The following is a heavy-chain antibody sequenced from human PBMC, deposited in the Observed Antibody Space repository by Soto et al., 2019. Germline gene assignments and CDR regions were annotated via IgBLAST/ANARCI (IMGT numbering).Heavy chain of an antibody. Sequence: PGESLKISCKGSGYSFTSDWISWVRQMPGKGLEWMGRIDPSDSYTNYSPSFQGQVTISADKSISTAYLQWSSLKASDTAMYYCARGGVSTRTHDYWGQGTPVTVSS. CDR3: ARGGVSTRTHDY. CDR2: IDPSDSYT. D-gene: IGHD3-3*01. CDR1: GYSFTSDW. V-gene: IGHV5-10-1*04. J-gene: IGHJ4*02.